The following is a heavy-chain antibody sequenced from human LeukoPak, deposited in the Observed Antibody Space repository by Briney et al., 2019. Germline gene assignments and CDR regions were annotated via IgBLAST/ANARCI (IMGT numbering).Heavy chain of an antibody. CDR1: GFTFTTYG. D-gene: IGHD2-21*02. CDR2: IGGSGTRT. CDR3: ATGVTAIY. V-gene: IGHV3-23*01. Sequence: GGSLRLSCSASGFTFTTYGMNWVRQAPGKGLEWVSGIGGSGTRTYYADSVKGRFTISRDNSKNTLYLQVNSLRAEDTAVYYCATGVTAIYWGQGTLVTVSS. J-gene: IGHJ4*02.